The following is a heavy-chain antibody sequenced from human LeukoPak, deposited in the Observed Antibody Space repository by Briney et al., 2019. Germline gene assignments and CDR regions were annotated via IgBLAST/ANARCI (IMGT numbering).Heavy chain of an antibody. CDR1: GFTFSNYE. J-gene: IGHJ5*02. D-gene: IGHD6-13*01. Sequence: GGSLRLSCAASGFTFSNYEMNWVRQAPGKGLEWVSYISAIDSTTYYADSVKGRFTISRDNAKDSLYLQMNSLRVEDTAVYHCARGLASSNWPHWFDPWGQGTLVSVSS. CDR2: ISAIDSTT. V-gene: IGHV3-48*03. CDR3: ARGLASSNWPHWFDP.